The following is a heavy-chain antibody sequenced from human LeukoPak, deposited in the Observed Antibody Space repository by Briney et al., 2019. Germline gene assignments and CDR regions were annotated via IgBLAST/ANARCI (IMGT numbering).Heavy chain of an antibody. CDR2: INHSGST. CDR3: ARTHYGDLPFDY. V-gene: IGHV4-34*01. Sequence: SETLSLTCAVYGGSFSGYYWSWIRQPPGKGLEWIGEINHSGSTNYNPSLKSRVTISVDTSKNQFSLKLSSVTAADTAVYYCARTHYGDLPFDYWGQRTLVTVSS. CDR1: GGSFSGYY. D-gene: IGHD4-17*01. J-gene: IGHJ4*02.